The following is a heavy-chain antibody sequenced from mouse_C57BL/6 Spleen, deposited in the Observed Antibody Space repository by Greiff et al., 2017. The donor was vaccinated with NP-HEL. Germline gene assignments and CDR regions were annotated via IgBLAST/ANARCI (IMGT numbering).Heavy chain of an antibody. CDR1: GYTFTDSY. Sequence: VQLKESGPVLVKPGASVKMSCKASGYTFTDSYMNWVKQSHGKSLEWIGVINPYNGGTSYNQKFKGKATLTVDKSSSSAYLELNSLTSEDSAVYYCARYRTGSAFDYWGQGTTLTVSS. CDR3: ARYRTGSAFDY. V-gene: IGHV1-19*01. J-gene: IGHJ2*01. D-gene: IGHD4-1*01. CDR2: INPYNGGT.